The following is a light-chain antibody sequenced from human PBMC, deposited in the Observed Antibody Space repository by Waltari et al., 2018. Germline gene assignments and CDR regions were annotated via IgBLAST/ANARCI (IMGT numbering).Light chain of an antibody. Sequence: WYQQFPGAAPNLLIYSDTQRPSGVPDRFSGSKSGTSAYLAINGLQSEDEADYFCAAWEDRLNGVVFGGGTKVTVL. V-gene: IGLV1-44*01. CDR3: AAWEDRLNGVV. CDR2: SDT. J-gene: IGLJ2*01.